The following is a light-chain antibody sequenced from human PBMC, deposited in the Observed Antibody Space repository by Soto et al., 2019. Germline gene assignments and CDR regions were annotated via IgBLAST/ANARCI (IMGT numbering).Light chain of an antibody. Sequence: DIQMTQSPSTLSASVGDRVTITCRASQRISTWLAWYQQKPGKAPKLLIYKASTLESGVPSRFSGSGSGTESTLTTSSLQPDAFATYYCQQYNSYSSFGQGTKVEIK. J-gene: IGKJ1*01. CDR3: QQYNSYSS. CDR1: QRISTW. CDR2: KAS. V-gene: IGKV1-5*03.